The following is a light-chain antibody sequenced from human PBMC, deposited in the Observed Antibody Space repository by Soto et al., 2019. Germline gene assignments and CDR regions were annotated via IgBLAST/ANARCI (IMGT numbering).Light chain of an antibody. CDR1: QSVSTNF. J-gene: IGKJ1*01. V-gene: IGKV3-20*01. CDR2: GAS. CDR3: QQYGRTSCT. Sequence: EIVLTQSPGTLSLSPGEGATLSCRASQSVSTNFFAWYQQKPGQAPRLLIYGASTRATGIPDRFSGSGSGTDFTLTISRLEPEDFAVYSCQQYGRTSCTFGQGTKVDIK.